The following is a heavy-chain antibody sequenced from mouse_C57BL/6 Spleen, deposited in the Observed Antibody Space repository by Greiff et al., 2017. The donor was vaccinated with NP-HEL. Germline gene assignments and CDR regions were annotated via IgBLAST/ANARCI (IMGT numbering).Heavy chain of an antibody. V-gene: IGHV1-80*01. J-gene: IGHJ2*01. CDR1: GYAFSSYW. Sequence: VQLQQSGAELVKPGASVKISCKASGYAFSSYWMNWVKQRPGKGLEWIGQIYPGDGDTNYNGKFKGKATLTADKSSSTAYMQLSSLTSEDSAVYFCARYYYGSSFYYFDYWGQGTTLTVSS. D-gene: IGHD1-1*01. CDR3: ARYYYGSSFYYFDY. CDR2: IYPGDGDT.